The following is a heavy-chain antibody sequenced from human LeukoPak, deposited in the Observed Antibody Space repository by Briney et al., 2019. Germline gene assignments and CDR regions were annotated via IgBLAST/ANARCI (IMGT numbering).Heavy chain of an antibody. CDR2: IYYSGST. V-gene: IGHV4-59*01. J-gene: IGHJ3*02. CDR1: GGSISSYY. Sequence: SETLSLTCTVSGGSISSYYWSWIRQPPGKGLEWIGYIYYSGSTNYNPSLKSRVTISVDTSKNQFSLKLISVTAADTAVYYCARGAGYDILTGYYSLDAFDIRGQGTMVTVSS. D-gene: IGHD3-9*01. CDR3: ARGAGYDILTGYYSLDAFDI.